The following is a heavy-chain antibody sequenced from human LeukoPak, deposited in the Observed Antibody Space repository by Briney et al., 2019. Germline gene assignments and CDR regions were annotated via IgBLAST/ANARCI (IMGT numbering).Heavy chain of an antibody. V-gene: IGHV4-59*01. D-gene: IGHD1-14*01. Sequence: SETLSLTCAVSGGSISSYQWTWLRQTPEKGLEWIGNMYFGGGTDYNPSLMSRVSTSVDTSKNQFSLKLTSVTAADTAVYYCARARTGVDVWGQGTTVTVSS. CDR1: GGSISSYQ. CDR3: ARARTGVDV. J-gene: IGHJ6*02. CDR2: MYFGGGT.